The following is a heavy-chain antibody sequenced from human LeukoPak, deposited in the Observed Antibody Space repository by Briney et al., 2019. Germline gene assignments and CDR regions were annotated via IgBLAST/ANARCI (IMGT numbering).Heavy chain of an antibody. J-gene: IGHJ4*02. CDR1: GFTVSSNY. CDR3: ASRIATAGSVDY. CDR2: IYSSGST. Sequence: GGSLRLSCAASGFTVSSNYMSWVRQAPGRGLEWVSVIYSSGSTYYADSVKGRFTISRDNSKNTLHLQMNTLRAEDTAVYYCASRIATAGSVDYWGQGTLVTVSS. D-gene: IGHD6-13*01. V-gene: IGHV3-53*01.